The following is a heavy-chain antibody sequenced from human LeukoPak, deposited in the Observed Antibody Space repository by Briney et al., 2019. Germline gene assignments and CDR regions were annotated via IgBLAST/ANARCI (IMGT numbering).Heavy chain of an antibody. Sequence: PSGTLSLTCVVSGGSISSSNWWSWVRQPPGQGLEWIGEVYPSGNTNYNPSLKSRVTISVDKSKNQFSLNLPSVTAADTAVYYCAKGIPSRNRFDPWGQGTLVTVSS. CDR2: VYPSGNT. D-gene: IGHD6-13*01. J-gene: IGHJ5*02. CDR3: AKGIPSRNRFDP. V-gene: IGHV4-4*02. CDR1: GGSISSSNW.